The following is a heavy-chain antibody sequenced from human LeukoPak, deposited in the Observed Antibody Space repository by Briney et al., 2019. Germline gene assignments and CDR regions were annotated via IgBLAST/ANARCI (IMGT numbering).Heavy chain of an antibody. CDR2: VYYTGTT. D-gene: IGHD1-26*01. Sequence: SETLSLTCTVSGDSISTSSYYWAWVRQPPGKGLEWIASVYYTGTTYYTPSLKSRVTIYVDTSNNQFSLRLSSMTAADTAVYYCAKTLSGSYFWGQGTLVTVSS. V-gene: IGHV4-39*01. J-gene: IGHJ4*02. CDR1: GDSISTSSYY. CDR3: AKTLSGSYF.